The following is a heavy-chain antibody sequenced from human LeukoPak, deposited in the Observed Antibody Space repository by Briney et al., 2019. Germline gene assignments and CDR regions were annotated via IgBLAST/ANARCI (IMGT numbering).Heavy chain of an antibody. Sequence: GGSLRLSCAASGFTFSSYTMNWVRQAPGKGLEWVSSITSSSSFIYYADSLKGRFTISRDNAKNSLYLQMNSLRAEDTAVYYCARGDYGSGSPYYYYYMDVWGKGTTVTISS. CDR2: ITSSSSFI. D-gene: IGHD3-10*01. CDR1: GFTFSSYT. V-gene: IGHV3-21*04. J-gene: IGHJ6*03. CDR3: ARGDYGSGSPYYYYYMDV.